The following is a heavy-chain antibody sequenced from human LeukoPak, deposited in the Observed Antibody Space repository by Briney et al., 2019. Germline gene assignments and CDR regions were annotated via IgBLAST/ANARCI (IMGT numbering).Heavy chain of an antibody. D-gene: IGHD2-15*01. Sequence: PGGSLRLSRAASGFTFSSHAMSWVRQAPGKGLEWVSAISGSGGSTYYADSVKGRFTISRDNSKNTLYLQMNSLRAEETAVYYCAKDRVGGYLFDYWGQGTLVTVSS. CDR3: AKDRVGGYLFDY. CDR2: ISGSGGST. J-gene: IGHJ4*02. CDR1: GFTFSSHA. V-gene: IGHV3-23*01.